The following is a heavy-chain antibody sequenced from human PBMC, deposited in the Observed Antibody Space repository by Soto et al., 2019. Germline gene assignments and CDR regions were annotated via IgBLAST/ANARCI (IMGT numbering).Heavy chain of an antibody. CDR3: ARRNYCSSTSCFTKYNWFDP. CDR1: GYSFTSYW. J-gene: IGHJ5*02. CDR2: IYPGDSDT. V-gene: IGHV5-51*01. Sequence: PGESLKISCKGSGYSFTSYWIGWVRQMPGKGLEWMGIIYPGDSDTRYSPSFQGQVTISADKSISTAYLQWSSLKASDTAMYYCARRNYCSSTSCFTKYNWFDPWGQGTLVTVSS. D-gene: IGHD2-2*01.